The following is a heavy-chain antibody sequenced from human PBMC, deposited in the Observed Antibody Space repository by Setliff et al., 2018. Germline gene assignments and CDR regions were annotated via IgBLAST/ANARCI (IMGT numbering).Heavy chain of an antibody. J-gene: IGHJ6*03. CDR1: GGSFSAYY. V-gene: IGHV4-34*01. Sequence: PSETLSLTCAVYGGSFSAYYWSWIRQPPGRGLEWIGEINHSGSTNYNPSRKSRVIISVDTSLNQVSLELSAVTAADTAVYYCARVPKIWVKGNYYSYYVDVWGQGTTVTVSS. D-gene: IGHD3-10*01. CDR3: ARVPKIWVKGNYYSYYVDV. CDR2: INHSGST.